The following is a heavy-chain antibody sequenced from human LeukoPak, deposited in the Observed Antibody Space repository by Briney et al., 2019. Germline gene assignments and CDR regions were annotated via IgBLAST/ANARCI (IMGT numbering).Heavy chain of an antibody. D-gene: IGHD3-10*01. Sequence: GPSVNVSCKASGCTFTIYDIKWVRQATGQGLEWMGWLNPNIGNTVYAQKFQGRVTMTRNTSISTGYMELSSLRSEDTTVYYCTRGLILSRGVRGVIPSTGYWGQGTLVTVSS. CDR1: GCTFTIYD. J-gene: IGHJ4*02. CDR3: TRGLILSRGVRGVIPSTGY. CDR2: LNPNIGNT. V-gene: IGHV1-8*01.